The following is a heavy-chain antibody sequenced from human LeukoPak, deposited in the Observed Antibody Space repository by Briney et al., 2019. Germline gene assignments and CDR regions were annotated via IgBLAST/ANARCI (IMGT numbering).Heavy chain of an antibody. CDR3: ARSHIPYCSSTGCYAFDI. D-gene: IGHD2-2*01. CDR1: GGSISSYY. Sequence: PSETLSLTCTVSGGSISSYYWSWIRQPAGKGLEWIGRIYTSGSTNYNPSLKSRVTMSVDTSKNQFSLKLSSVTAADTAVYYCARSHIPYCSSTGCYAFDIWGQGTMVTVSS. J-gene: IGHJ3*02. CDR2: IYTSGST. V-gene: IGHV4-4*07.